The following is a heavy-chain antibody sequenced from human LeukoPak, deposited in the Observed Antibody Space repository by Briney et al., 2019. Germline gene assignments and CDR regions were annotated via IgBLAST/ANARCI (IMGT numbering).Heavy chain of an antibody. D-gene: IGHD3-22*01. J-gene: IGHJ3*01. CDR3: TTDKNPQPRTYYDSSGPQAT. CDR1: GFTFSNAW. Sequence: GGSLRLSCAASGFTFSNAWMSWVRQAPGKGLEWVGRIKSKTDGGTTDYAAPVKGRFTISRDDSKNTLYLQMNSLKTEDTAVYYCTTDKNPQPRTYYDSSGPQATWGQGTMVTVSS. CDR2: IKSKTDGGTT. V-gene: IGHV3-15*01.